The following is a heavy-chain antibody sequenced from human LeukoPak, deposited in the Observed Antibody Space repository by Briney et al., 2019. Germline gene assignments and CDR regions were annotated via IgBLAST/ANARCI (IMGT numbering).Heavy chain of an antibody. D-gene: IGHD6-13*01. Sequence: SETLSLTCTVSGGSISSSNWWSWVRQPPGKGLEWIGEINHSGSTNYNPSLKSRVTISVDTSKNQFSLKLSSVTAADTAVYYCARTPPGSSLNWFDPWGQGTLVTVSS. CDR2: INHSGST. J-gene: IGHJ5*02. CDR3: ARTPPGSSLNWFDP. V-gene: IGHV4-4*02. CDR1: GGSISSSNW.